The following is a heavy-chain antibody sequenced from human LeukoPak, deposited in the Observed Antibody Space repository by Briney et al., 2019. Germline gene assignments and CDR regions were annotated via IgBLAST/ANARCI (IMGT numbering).Heavy chain of an antibody. Sequence: GASVTVSCKASGGTFSSYAISWVRQAPGQGLEWMGGIIPIFGTANYAQKFQGRVTITADESTSTAYMELSSLRSEDTAVYYCASDPPYCSSTSCYWLDYYGMDVWGQGTTVTVSS. CDR2: IIPIFGTA. D-gene: IGHD2-2*01. V-gene: IGHV1-69*13. CDR1: GGTFSSYA. CDR3: ASDPPYCSSTSCYWLDYYGMDV. J-gene: IGHJ6*02.